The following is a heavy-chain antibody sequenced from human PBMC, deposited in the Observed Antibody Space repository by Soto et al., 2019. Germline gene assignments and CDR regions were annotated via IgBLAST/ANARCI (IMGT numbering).Heavy chain of an antibody. CDR3: AKDRGAYCSGGSCYADFDY. J-gene: IGHJ4*02. D-gene: IGHD2-15*01. CDR1: GFTFSSYA. V-gene: IGHV3-23*01. Sequence: EVQLLESGGGLVQPGGSLRLSCAASGFTFSSYAMSWVRQAPGKGLEWVSAISASGGSTYYADSVKGRFTISRDNSKNTLCLQMNSLRAEDTAVYYCAKDRGAYCSGGSCYADFDYWGQGTLVTVSS. CDR2: ISASGGST.